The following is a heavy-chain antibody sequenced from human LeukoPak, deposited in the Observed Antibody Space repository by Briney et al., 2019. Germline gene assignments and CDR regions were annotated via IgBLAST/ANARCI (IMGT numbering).Heavy chain of an antibody. Sequence: SVTVSCKASGGTFSSYAISGVRQAPGQGLEWMGGIIPIFGTANYAQKFQGRVTITTDESTSTAYMELSSLRSEDTAVYYCARSPLGSSGYYYQPTWFDPWGQGTLVTVSS. CDR2: IIPIFGTA. CDR1: GGTFSSYA. J-gene: IGHJ5*02. D-gene: IGHD3-22*01. CDR3: ARSPLGSSGYYYQPTWFDP. V-gene: IGHV1-69*05.